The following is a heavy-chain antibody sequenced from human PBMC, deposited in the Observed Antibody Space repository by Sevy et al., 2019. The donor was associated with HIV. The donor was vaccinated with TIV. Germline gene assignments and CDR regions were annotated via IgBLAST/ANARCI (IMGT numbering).Heavy chain of an antibody. CDR2: IHSDDTT. CDR1: GFTFSTSA. V-gene: IGHV3-66*01. D-gene: IGHD5-18*01. J-gene: IGHJ4*02. Sequence: GGSLRLSCAVSGFTFSTSAMSWVRQAPGKGLEGVSVIHSDDTTYHADSVKDRFTISRDNFKNTLYLHMGSLRAEDTAVYYCARGKSGYGYALNYWGQGTLVTVSS. CDR3: ARGKSGYGYALNY.